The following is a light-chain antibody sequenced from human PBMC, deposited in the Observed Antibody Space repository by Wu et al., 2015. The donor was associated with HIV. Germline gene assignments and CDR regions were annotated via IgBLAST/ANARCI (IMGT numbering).Light chain of an antibody. CDR1: QTVKSNY. J-gene: IGKJ5*01. Sequence: EIVLTQSPGNLSLSPGDRATLSCRASQTVKSNYFAWFQQRPGQAPRLLIYGASNGATGIPDRFSGSGSGTHFTLTLARLEPEDFAVYYCQQYDISITFGQGTRLDIK. CDR3: QQYDISIT. V-gene: IGKV3-20*01. CDR2: GAS.